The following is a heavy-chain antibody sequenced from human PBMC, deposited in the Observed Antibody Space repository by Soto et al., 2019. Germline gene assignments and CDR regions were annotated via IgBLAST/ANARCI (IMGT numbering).Heavy chain of an antibody. J-gene: IGHJ5*02. D-gene: IGHD5-18*01. CDR2: IYYNGST. CDR1: GGSISSYY. Sequence: SETLSLTCTVSGGSISSYYWSWIRQPPGKGLEWIGYIYYNGSTNYNPSLKSRVTISVDTSKNQFSLKLRSVTAADTAVYYCAREYTPMAYNWFDPWGQGTPVTVSS. CDR3: AREYTPMAYNWFDP. V-gene: IGHV4-59*01.